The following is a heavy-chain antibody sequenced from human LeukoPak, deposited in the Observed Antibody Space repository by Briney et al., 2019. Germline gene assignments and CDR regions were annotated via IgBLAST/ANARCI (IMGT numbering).Heavy chain of an antibody. J-gene: IGHJ4*02. Sequence: GGSLRLSCAASGFTFSSYAMSWVRQAPGKGLEWVSDISGSGSNTYYADSVKGRFTISRDNSKNTLYLQMNSLTVEDTAIYFCTRKGSQWDFLVDFWGQGTLVTVSS. D-gene: IGHD1-26*01. CDR3: TRKGSQWDFLVDF. CDR2: ISGSGSNT. V-gene: IGHV3-23*01. CDR1: GFTFSSYA.